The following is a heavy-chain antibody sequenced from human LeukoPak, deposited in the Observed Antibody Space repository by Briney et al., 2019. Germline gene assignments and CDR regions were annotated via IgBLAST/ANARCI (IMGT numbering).Heavy chain of an antibody. D-gene: IGHD4-17*01. CDR3: ARAGGVTTAPLDLDI. CDR2: IHYSGNT. V-gene: IGHV4-59*01. CDR1: GGSISSFY. Sequence: SETLSLTCTVSGGSISSFYWSWIRQPPGKGLEWVGHIHYSGNTNYNPSLKSRVPISLDVSKNQFFLRLSSVTAADTAVYYCARAGGVTTAPLDLDIWGRGTLVTVSA. J-gene: IGHJ2*01.